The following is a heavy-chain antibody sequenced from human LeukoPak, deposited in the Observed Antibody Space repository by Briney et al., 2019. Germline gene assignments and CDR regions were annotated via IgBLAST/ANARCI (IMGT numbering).Heavy chain of an antibody. CDR1: GGTFSSYA. D-gene: IGHD2-2*01. J-gene: IGHJ5*02. V-gene: IGHV1-69*05. Sequence: SVKVSCKASGGTFSSYAISWVRQAPGQRLEWMGGIIPIFGTANYAQKFQGRVTMTTDTSTSTAYMELRSLRSDDTAVYYCARYQLLEKNWFDPWGQGTLVTVSS. CDR3: ARYQLLEKNWFDP. CDR2: IIPIFGTA.